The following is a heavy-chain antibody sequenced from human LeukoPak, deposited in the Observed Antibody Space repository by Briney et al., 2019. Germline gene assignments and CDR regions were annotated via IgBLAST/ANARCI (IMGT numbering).Heavy chain of an antibody. CDR1: GFTFSSYA. V-gene: IGHV3-23*01. J-gene: IGHJ4*02. Sequence: GGSLRLSCAASGFTFSSYAMSWVRQAPGKGLQWVSFISTSGGSTYYADSVKGRFTISRDNSKNTLYLQMNSLRAEDTALYYCTKARVDYGDYLFDYWGQGTLVTVSS. D-gene: IGHD4-17*01. CDR3: TKARVDYGDYLFDY. CDR2: ISTSGGST.